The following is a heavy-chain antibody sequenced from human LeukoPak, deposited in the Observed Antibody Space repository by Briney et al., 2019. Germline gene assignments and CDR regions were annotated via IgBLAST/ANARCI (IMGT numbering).Heavy chain of an antibody. CDR1: GFTFSGSA. Sequence: GGSLRLSCAASGFTFSGSATHWVRQASGKGLEWVGRIRSKANSYATAYAASVKGRFTISRDDSKNTAYPQMNSLKTEDTAVYYCTRHVDSSFNYMDVWGKGTTVTVSS. J-gene: IGHJ6*03. CDR3: TRHVDSSFNYMDV. CDR2: IRSKANSYAT. D-gene: IGHD2-21*01. V-gene: IGHV3-73*01.